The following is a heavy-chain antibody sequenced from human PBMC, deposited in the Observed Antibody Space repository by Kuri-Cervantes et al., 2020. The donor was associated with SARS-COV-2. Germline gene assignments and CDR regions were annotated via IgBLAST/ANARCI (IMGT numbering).Heavy chain of an antibody. D-gene: IGHD4-17*01. V-gene: IGHV4-31*03. CDR3: ARDGGRYGDYYYGMDV. J-gene: IGHJ6*02. CDR1: GGSISSGGYY. Sequence: LRLSCTVSGGSISSGGYYWSWLRQHPGKGLVLIGYVYYSGSTYYNPSLKSRVTISVDTSKNKFSLKLSSVTAADTSVYFCARDGGRYGDYYYGMDVWGQGAAVTVSS. CDR2: VYYSGST.